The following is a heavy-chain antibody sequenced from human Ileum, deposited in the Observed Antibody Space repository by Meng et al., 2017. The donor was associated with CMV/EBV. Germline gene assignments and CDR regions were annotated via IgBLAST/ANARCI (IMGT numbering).Heavy chain of an antibody. D-gene: IGHD3-10*01. V-gene: IGHV3-23*01. CDR1: GFTFSSYS. J-gene: IGHJ3*02. CDR2: ISGDGATT. CDR3: AKCITSCQTRAFDM. Sequence: GEALKISCATSGFTFSSYSMSGVRQAPGKGLEWVSAISGDGATTYDADSVKGRFTMSRDNSKNTLSLQMNSLRAEDTAIYYCAKCITSCQTRAFDMWGQGTMVT.